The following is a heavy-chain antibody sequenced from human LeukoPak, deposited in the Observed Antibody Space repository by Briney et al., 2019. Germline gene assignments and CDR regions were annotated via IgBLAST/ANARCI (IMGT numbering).Heavy chain of an antibody. Sequence: SGTLSLTCAVSGGSISSSNWWSWVRQPPGKGLEWIGEIYHSGSTNYNPSLKSRVTISVDTSKNQFSLKLSSVTAADTAVYYCARHGSGSYYGNFEGFDPWGQGTLVTVSS. D-gene: IGHD3-10*01. V-gene: IGHV4-4*02. CDR1: GGSISSSNW. J-gene: IGHJ5*02. CDR2: IYHSGST. CDR3: ARHGSGSYYGNFEGFDP.